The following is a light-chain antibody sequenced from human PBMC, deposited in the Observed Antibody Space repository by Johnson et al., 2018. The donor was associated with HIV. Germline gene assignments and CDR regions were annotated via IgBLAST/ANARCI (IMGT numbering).Light chain of an antibody. Sequence: QAVLTQPPSVSAAPGQKVTISCSGSSSNIGNNYVSWYQQLPGTAPKLLIYDNNKRPSGIPDRFSGSKSGTSATLGITGLQTGDEADYYCGTWDSSLSAHYVIGSGTKIVVL. V-gene: IGLV1-51*01. CDR1: SSNIGNNY. CDR3: GTWDSSLSAHYV. CDR2: DNN. J-gene: IGLJ1*01.